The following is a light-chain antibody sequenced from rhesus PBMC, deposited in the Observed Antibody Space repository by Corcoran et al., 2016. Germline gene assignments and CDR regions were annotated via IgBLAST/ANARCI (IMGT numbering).Light chain of an antibody. Sequence: DIQMTQSPSSLSASVGDRVTITCRASENVNNYLNWYQQKPWKAPKLLIYKASTLQSGVPSRFSGSGSGKDYTFTISSLQPEDVATYYCQHGYGTPRTFGQGTKVEIK. CDR2: KAS. V-gene: IGKV1-74*01. J-gene: IGKJ1*01. CDR1: ENVNNY. CDR3: QHGYGTPRT.